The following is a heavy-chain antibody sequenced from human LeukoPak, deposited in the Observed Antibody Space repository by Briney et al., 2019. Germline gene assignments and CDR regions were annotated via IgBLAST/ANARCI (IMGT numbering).Heavy chain of an antibody. V-gene: IGHV1-2*02. CDR2: INPNSCGT. CDR3: ARGQGALLWFGELSPY. CDR1: GYTFTGYY. D-gene: IGHD3-10*01. Sequence: ASVTVSCQASGYTFTGYYMHWVRQAPGQGLAWMGWINPNSCGTNYAQKFQGRVTMTRDTSISTAYMELSKLRSDDTAVYYCARGQGALLWFGELSPYWGQGTLVTVSS. J-gene: IGHJ4*02.